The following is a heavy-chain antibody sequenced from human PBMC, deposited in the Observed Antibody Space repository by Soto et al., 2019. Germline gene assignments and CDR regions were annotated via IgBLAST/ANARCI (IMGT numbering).Heavy chain of an antibody. V-gene: IGHV4-59*01. Sequence: QVQLQESGPGLVKPSETLSLTCTVSGGSISSYYWSWIRQPPGKGLEWIGYIYYSGSTNYNPSLKSRVTISVDTSKNQFSLKLSSVTAADTAVYYCARADWNYVGNYYYYYGMDVWGQGTTVTVSS. CDR1: GGSISSYY. D-gene: IGHD1-7*01. CDR2: IYYSGST. J-gene: IGHJ6*02. CDR3: ARADWNYVGNYYYYYGMDV.